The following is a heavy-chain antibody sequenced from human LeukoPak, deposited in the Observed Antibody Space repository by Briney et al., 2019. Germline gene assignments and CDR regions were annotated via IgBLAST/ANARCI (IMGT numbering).Heavy chain of an antibody. D-gene: IGHD3-3*01. CDR3: AIVVDYDFWSGLKYYYYMDV. CDR2: IIPIFGTT. V-gene: IGHV1-69*13. Sequence: SVKVSCKASGGTFSSYAISWVRQAPGQGLEWMGGIIPIFGTTNYAQKFQGRVTITADESTSTAYMELSSLRSEDTAVYYCAIVVDYDFWSGLKYYYYMDVWGKGTTVTVSS. CDR1: GGTFSSYA. J-gene: IGHJ6*03.